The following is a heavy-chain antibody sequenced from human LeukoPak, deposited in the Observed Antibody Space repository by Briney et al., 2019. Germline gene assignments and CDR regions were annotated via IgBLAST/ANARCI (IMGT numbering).Heavy chain of an antibody. Sequence: GGSLRLSCAASGFTFSSYGMHWVRQAPGKGLEWVAFIRYDGSNKYYADSVKGRFTISRDNSKNTLYLQMNSLRAEDTAVYYCAREYSSGWTEYFQHWGQGTLVTVSS. D-gene: IGHD6-19*01. CDR3: AREYSSGWTEYFQH. J-gene: IGHJ1*01. CDR2: IRYDGSNK. V-gene: IGHV3-30*02. CDR1: GFTFSSYG.